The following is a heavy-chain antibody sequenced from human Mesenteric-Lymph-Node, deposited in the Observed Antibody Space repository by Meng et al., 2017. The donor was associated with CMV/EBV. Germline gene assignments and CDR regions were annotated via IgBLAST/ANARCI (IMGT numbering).Heavy chain of an antibody. J-gene: IGHJ4*02. V-gene: IGHV3-21*01. CDR2: ISSSSSYI. CDR3: ARFGSGSFPDY. D-gene: IGHD3-10*01. CDR1: GFTFSSYS. Sequence: GESLKISCAASGFTFSSYSMNWVRQAPGKGLEWVSSISSSSSYIYYEDSVKGRFTISRDTAKNSLYLQMNSLRADDSAMYYCARFGSGSFPDYWGQGTLVTVSS.